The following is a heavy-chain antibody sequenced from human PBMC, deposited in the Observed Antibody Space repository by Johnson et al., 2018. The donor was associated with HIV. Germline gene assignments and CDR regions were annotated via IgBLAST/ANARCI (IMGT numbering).Heavy chain of an antibody. CDR3: AKDPYSRKDAFDI. Sequence: QMQLVESGGGLVQPGRSLRLSCAASGFTFSSYSMHWVRQAPGKGLEWVAVISFDGSNKYYGDFVKGRFSISRDNSKNTLYLQMNSLRAEDTAVYYCAKDPYSRKDAFDIWGQGTMVTVSS. V-gene: IGHV3-30*04. CDR2: ISFDGSNK. D-gene: IGHD1-14*01. J-gene: IGHJ3*02. CDR1: GFTFSSYS.